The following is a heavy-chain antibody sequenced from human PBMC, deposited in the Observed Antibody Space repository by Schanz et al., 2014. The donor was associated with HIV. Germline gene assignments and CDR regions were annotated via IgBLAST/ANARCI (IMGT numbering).Heavy chain of an antibody. CDR2: ISWNRGRL. CDR3: AKGIMGATEYYYGMDV. Sequence: EVQLVESGGLVVQPGGSLRLSCAASGFTFHDYTMHWVRQAPGKGLEWVSGISWNRGRLGYGDAVKGRFTVSRDNANNFLYLQMNDLRVEDTAVYYCAKGIMGATEYYYGMDVWGQGTTVIVSS. V-gene: IGHV3-9*01. J-gene: IGHJ6*02. D-gene: IGHD1-26*01. CDR1: GFTFHDYT.